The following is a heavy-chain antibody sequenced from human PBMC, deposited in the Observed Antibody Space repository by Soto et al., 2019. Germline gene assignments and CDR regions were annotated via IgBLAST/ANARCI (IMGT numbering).Heavy chain of an antibody. V-gene: IGHV4-39*01. J-gene: IGHJ6*03. CDR2: IYYSGST. Sequence: SETLSLTCTVSGGSISSSSYYWGWIRQPPGKGLEWIGSIYYSGSTYYNPSLKSRVTISVDTSKNQFSLKLSSVTAADTAVYYCARRFTGNYYYYYMDVWGKGTTVTVSS. D-gene: IGHD7-27*01. CDR3: ARRFTGNYYYYYMDV. CDR1: GGSISSSSYY.